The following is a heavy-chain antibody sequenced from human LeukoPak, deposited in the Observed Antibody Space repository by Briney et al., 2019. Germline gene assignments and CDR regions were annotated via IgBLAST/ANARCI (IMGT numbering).Heavy chain of an antibody. J-gene: IGHJ4*02. V-gene: IGHV1-46*01. Sequence: ASVKVSCKASGYTFTSYYMHWVRQAPGQGLEWMGIINPSGGSTSYAQKFQGRVTMTRDTSTSTVYMELSSLRSEDTAVYYCASELELRRGLGYWGQGTLVTVSS. D-gene: IGHD1-7*01. CDR1: GYTFTSYY. CDR2: INPSGGST. CDR3: ASELELRRGLGY.